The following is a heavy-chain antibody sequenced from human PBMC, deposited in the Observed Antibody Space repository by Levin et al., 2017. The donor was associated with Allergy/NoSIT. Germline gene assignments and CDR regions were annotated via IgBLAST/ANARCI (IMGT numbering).Heavy chain of an antibody. CDR2: VYNSGSI. CDR1: GVSSGNYY. J-gene: IGHJ4*02. V-gene: IGHV4-59*12. D-gene: IGHD4-23*01. Sequence: GSLRLSCTVSGVSSGNYYWSWIRQPPGKGLEWIGSVYNSGSIKYNPSLKTRVTILADTSKKQLSLKMTSVTAADTAVYYCARAFPDYGSTALDYWGQGTQVTVSS. CDR3: ARAFPDYGSTALDY.